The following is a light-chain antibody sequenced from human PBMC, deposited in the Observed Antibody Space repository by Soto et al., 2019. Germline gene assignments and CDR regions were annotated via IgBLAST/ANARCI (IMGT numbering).Light chain of an antibody. CDR1: QSVLHSSNNKNY. CDR2: WAS. V-gene: IGKV4-1*01. J-gene: IGKJ4*01. CDR3: QQYYSTPLT. Sequence: DIVMTQSPDSLAVSLGERATINCKASQSVLHSSNNKNYLAWYQQKPGQPPKLLIYWASTRESGVPDRFSGSGSGTDFTITISSLQAEDVAVYYCQQYYSTPLTFGGWTKVEIK.